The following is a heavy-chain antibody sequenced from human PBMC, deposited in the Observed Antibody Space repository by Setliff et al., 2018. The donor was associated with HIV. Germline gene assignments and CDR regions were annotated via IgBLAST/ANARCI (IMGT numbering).Heavy chain of an antibody. CDR3: ATYLDISSFNHNFDF. J-gene: IGHJ4*02. V-gene: IGHV3-48*03. CDR2: ITSSGDAI. Sequence: GGSLRLSCGASGFTFSDIEMNWVRQAPGKGLEWVSYITSSGDAIYYADSVKGRFTISRDNAKNSLYLQMSSLRAEDTAVYYCATYLDISSFNHNFDFWGQGTLVTVSS. D-gene: IGHD3-9*01. CDR1: GFTFSDIE.